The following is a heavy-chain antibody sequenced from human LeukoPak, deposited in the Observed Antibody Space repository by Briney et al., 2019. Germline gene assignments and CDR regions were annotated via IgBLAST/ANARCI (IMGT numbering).Heavy chain of an antibody. CDR1: GGSISSYY. CDR2: IYYSGST. V-gene: IGHV4-59*01. D-gene: IGHD3-16*01. CDR3: ATGGERSRIIRY. Sequence: PSETLSLTCTVSGGSISSYYWTWIRQPPGKGLEWIGYIYYSGSTNYNPTHRSRVSISVDTSKNQFSLKLSSVTAADTTVYYCATGGERSRIIRYWGQGTLVTVSS. J-gene: IGHJ4*02.